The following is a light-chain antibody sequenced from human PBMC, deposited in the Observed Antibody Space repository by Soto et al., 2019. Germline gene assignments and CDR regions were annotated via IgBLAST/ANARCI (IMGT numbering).Light chain of an antibody. V-gene: IGKV1-39*01. CDR3: QQTYSTPSTWT. J-gene: IGKJ1*01. CDR1: QTISSY. Sequence: DIQITQSPSSLSASVGDRVTITCRASQTISSYLNWYQQTPGRAPKLLIYAASSLQGGVPSRFSGSGSGTDFTLTISSLQPEDFATFYCQQTYSTPSTWTFGQGTKVEIK. CDR2: AAS.